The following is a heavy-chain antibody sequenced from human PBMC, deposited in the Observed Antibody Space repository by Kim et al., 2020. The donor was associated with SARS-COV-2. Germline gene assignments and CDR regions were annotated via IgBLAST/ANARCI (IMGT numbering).Heavy chain of an antibody. CDR2: IYSGGSST. J-gene: IGHJ4*02. CDR3: AKQRGGAIDY. CDR1: GFTFSSYA. Sequence: GGSLRLSCTASGFTFSSYAMSWVRQAPGKGLEWVSVIYSGGSSTYYADSVKCRFTISRDNSKNTLYLQMNSLRAEDTAVYYCAKQRGGAIDYWGQGTLVTVSS. V-gene: IGHV3-23*03. D-gene: IGHD6-25*01.